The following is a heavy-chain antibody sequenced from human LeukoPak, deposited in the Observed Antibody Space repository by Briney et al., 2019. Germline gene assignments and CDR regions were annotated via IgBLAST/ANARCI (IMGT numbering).Heavy chain of an antibody. Sequence: TSETLSLTCTVSGGSISSYYWSWIRQPPGKGVEWIGYIYYSGSTSYNPSLKSRVTISLDTSKNQLSLKLDSVTAADTAVYYCARRGYYQSSGYYYEDFWGQGTLVTVSS. CDR3: ARRGYYQSSGYYYEDF. D-gene: IGHD3-22*01. CDR1: GGSISSYY. V-gene: IGHV4-59*08. J-gene: IGHJ4*02. CDR2: IYYSGST.